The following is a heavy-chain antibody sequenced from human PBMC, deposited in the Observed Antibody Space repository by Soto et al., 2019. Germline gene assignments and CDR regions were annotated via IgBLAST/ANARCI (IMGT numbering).Heavy chain of an antibody. Sequence: QVQLQQWGAGLLKPSETLSLTCAVYGGSFSGYYWSWIRQPPGKGLEWIGEINHSGSTNYNPSLKSRVTISVDTSKNQFSLKLSSVTAADTAVYYCARGYFQYCSSISCSNNWFDPWGQGTLVTVSS. V-gene: IGHV4-34*01. CDR1: GGSFSGYY. D-gene: IGHD2-2*01. J-gene: IGHJ5*02. CDR3: ARGYFQYCSSISCSNNWFDP. CDR2: INHSGST.